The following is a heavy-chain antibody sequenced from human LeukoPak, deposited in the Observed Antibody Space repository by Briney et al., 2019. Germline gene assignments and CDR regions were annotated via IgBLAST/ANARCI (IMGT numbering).Heavy chain of an antibody. CDR2: IYYSGST. J-gene: IGHJ2*01. V-gene: IGHV4-59*01. CDR1: GGSISGYY. CDR3: ARGLRSYDSSGYYYGWYFDL. D-gene: IGHD3-22*01. Sequence: SETLSLTCTVSGGSISGYYWSWIRQPPGKGLEWIGYIYYSGSTNYNPSLKSRVTISVDTSKNQFSLKLSSVTAADTAVYYCARGLRSYDSSGYYYGWYFDLWGRGTLVTVSS.